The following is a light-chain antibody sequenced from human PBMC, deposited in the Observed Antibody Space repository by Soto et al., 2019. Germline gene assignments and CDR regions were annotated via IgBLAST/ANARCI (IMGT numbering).Light chain of an antibody. CDR2: GAP. J-gene: IGKJ1*01. Sequence: EIVLTQSPGTLSLSPGERATLSCRASQSVSSSYLAWYQQKPGQAPSLLIYGAPSRATGIPDRFSGSGSGTDFTLTISRLEPEDFAVYYCQQYGSSGWTFGQGTKVEIK. CDR3: QQYGSSGWT. V-gene: IGKV3-20*01. CDR1: QSVSSSY.